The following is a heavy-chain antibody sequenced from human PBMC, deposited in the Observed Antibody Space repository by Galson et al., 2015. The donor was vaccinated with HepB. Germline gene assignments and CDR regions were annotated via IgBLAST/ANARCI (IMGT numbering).Heavy chain of an antibody. Sequence: SLRLSCAASGFTFSRYWMTWVRQAPGKGLEWVANIEQDGSEKYYVDSVRGRFTISRDNAKSSLYLQMNSLRAEDTAVYYCASDDPSAARPPDYSGRGALVTASS. D-gene: IGHD6-6*01. CDR2: IEQDGSEK. CDR3: ASDDPSAARPPDY. CDR1: GFTFSRYW. V-gene: IGHV3-7*03. J-gene: IGHJ4*02.